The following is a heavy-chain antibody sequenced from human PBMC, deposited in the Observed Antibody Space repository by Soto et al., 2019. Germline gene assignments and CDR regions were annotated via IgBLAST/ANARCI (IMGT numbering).Heavy chain of an antibody. J-gene: IGHJ6*03. Sequence: QVQLVESGGGLVKPGGSPRLSCAASGFTFSDYYMSWIRQAPGKGLEWVSYISSSGSTIYYADSVKGRFTISRDNAKNSLYLQMNSLRAEDTAVYYCARDHGDYRKYYYYNYMDVWGKGTRVTVSS. CDR2: ISSSGSTI. CDR3: ARDHGDYRKYYYYNYMDV. D-gene: IGHD4-17*01. CDR1: GFTFSDYY. V-gene: IGHV3-11*01.